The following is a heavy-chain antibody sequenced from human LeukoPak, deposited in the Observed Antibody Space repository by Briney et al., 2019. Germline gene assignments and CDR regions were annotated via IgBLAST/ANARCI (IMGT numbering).Heavy chain of an antibody. V-gene: IGHV1-2*02. D-gene: IGHD3-16*01. CDR2: INPNSGGT. CDR1: GYTFTGYY. Sequence: AASVKVSCKASGYTFTGYYMHWVRQAPGQGLEWMGWINPNSGGTNYAQKFQGRVTMTRDTSISTAYMELSRLRSDDTAVYYCAREGARRIMITFGGVRNWFDPWGQGTLVTVSS. J-gene: IGHJ5*02. CDR3: AREGARRIMITFGGVRNWFDP.